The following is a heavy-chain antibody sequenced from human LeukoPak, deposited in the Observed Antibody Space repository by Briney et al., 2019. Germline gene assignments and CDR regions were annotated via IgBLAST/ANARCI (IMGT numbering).Heavy chain of an antibody. V-gene: IGHV3-7*01. J-gene: IGHJ4*02. CDR3: ARNGGTVTTPFYFDY. CDR1: GFTFSGYW. CDR2: IKQDGSEK. Sequence: PGGSLRLSCAASGFTFSGYWMSWVRQAPGKGLEWVANIKQDGSEKYYVDSVKGRFTISRDNAKNSLYLQMNSLRAEDTAVYYCARNGGTVTTPFYFDYWGQGTLVTVSS. D-gene: IGHD4-17*01.